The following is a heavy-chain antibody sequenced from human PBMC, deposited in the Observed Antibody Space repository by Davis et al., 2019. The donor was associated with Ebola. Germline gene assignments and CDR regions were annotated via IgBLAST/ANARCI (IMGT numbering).Heavy chain of an antibody. Sequence: GESLKISCAASGFTFSSYWMHWVRQAPGKGLVWVSRINSDGSSTSYADSVKGRFTISRDNAKNTLYLQMNSLRAEDTAVYYCARYEAVAGFDYWGQGTLVTVSS. CDR3: ARYEAVAGFDY. CDR2: INSDGSST. CDR1: GFTFSSYW. D-gene: IGHD6-19*01. J-gene: IGHJ4*02. V-gene: IGHV3-74*01.